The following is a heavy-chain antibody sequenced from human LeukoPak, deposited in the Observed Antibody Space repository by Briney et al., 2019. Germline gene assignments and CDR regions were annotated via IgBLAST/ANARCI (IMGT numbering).Heavy chain of an antibody. CDR3: ARTLTAMGHNWFDP. CDR1: GGSIRSYY. CDR2: IYYSGST. Sequence: SETLTLTCTVSGGSIRSYYWSWIRQPPGKGLEWIGYIYYSGSTNYNPSLKRRVTISVDTSKIHFSLKLSSVTAADTSVYYCARTLTAMGHNWFDPWCEGTLVTVSS. J-gene: IGHJ5*02. V-gene: IGHV4-59*01. D-gene: IGHD5-18*01.